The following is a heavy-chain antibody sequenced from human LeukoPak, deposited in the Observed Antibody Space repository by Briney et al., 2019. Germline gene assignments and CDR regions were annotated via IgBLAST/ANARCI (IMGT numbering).Heavy chain of an antibody. CDR3: ARGRAGYYRDY. V-gene: IGHV4-39*07. Sequence: SETLSLTCTVSGGSISSSSYYWGWVRQPPGKGLEWIGEINHSGTTNYNPSLKSRVTISVDTSKNQFSLKLSSVTAADTAVHYCARGRAGYYRDYWGQGTLVTVSS. CDR2: INHSGTT. CDR1: GGSISSSSYY. D-gene: IGHD3-22*01. J-gene: IGHJ4*02.